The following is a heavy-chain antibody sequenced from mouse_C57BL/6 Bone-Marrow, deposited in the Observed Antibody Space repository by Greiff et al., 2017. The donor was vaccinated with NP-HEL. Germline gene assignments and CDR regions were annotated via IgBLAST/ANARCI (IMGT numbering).Heavy chain of an antibody. CDR2: IDPENGDT. CDR3: TIGLRQRGY. CDR1: GFNIKDDY. D-gene: IGHD2-2*01. V-gene: IGHV14-4*01. J-gene: IGHJ2*01. Sequence: EVQVVESGAELVRPGASVKLSCTASGFNIKDDYMHWVKQRPEQGLEWIGWIDPENGDTEYASKFQGKATITADTSSNTAYLQLSSLTSEDTAVYYCTIGLRQRGYWGQGTTLTVSS.